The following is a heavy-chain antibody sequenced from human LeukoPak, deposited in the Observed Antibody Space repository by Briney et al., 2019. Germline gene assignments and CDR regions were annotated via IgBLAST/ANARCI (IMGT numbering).Heavy chain of an antibody. V-gene: IGHV1-18*01. J-gene: IGHJ4*02. CDR2: ISGYNGNT. CDR3: ARSSLGTITAGPFDY. D-gene: IGHD5-12*01. CDR1: GYTFSSYG. Sequence: GASVKVSYKASGYTFSSYGIAWVPQAPGQGLEWMGWISGYNGNTNYALKLQGRVSMTTDTSTTTAYMELRSLTSDDTALYYCARSSLGTITAGPFDYWGQGTLVTVSS.